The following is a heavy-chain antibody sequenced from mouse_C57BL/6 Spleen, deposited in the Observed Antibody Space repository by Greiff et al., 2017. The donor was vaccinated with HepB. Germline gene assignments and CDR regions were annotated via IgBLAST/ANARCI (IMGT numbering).Heavy chain of an antibody. CDR2: ISSGGSYT. J-gene: IGHJ2*01. V-gene: IGHV5-6*01. D-gene: IGHD2-1*01. CDR3: ARALYYGNLFDY. CDR1: GFTFSSYG. Sequence: EVQRVESGGDLVKPGGSLKLSCAASGFTFSSYGMSWVRQTPDKRLEWVATISSGGSYTYYPDSVKGRFTISRDNAKNTLYLQMSSLKSEDTAMYYCARALYYGNLFDYWGQGTTLTVSS.